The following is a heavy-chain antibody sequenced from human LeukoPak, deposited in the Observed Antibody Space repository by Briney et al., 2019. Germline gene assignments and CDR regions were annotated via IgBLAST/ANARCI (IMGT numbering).Heavy chain of an antibody. CDR2: ISAYNGNT. CDR1: GYTFTSYG. V-gene: IGHV1-18*01. Sequence: ASVKVSCKASGYTFTSYGISWVRQAPGQGLEWMGWISAYNGNTNYAQKLQGRVTMTTDTSTSAAYMELRSLRSDDTAVYYCAKDMAAIQLWTLDYWGQGTLVTVSS. CDR3: AKDMAAIQLWTLDY. D-gene: IGHD5-18*01. J-gene: IGHJ4*02.